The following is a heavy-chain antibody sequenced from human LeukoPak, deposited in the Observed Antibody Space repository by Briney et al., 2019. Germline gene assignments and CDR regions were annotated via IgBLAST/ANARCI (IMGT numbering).Heavy chain of an antibody. CDR3: AKDRPNYYGSNGHYYRRDGDY. CDR1: GFTFSIYA. CDR2: ITSSGDGT. J-gene: IGHJ4*02. Sequence: GGSLRLSCAASGFTFSIYAMSWVRQAPGKGLQWLSSITSSGDGTYYADSVKGRFTISRDNSENMLYLQMNSLRVEDTAVYFCAKDRPNYYGSNGHYYRRDGDYWGQGTLVTVSS. V-gene: IGHV3-23*01. D-gene: IGHD3-22*01.